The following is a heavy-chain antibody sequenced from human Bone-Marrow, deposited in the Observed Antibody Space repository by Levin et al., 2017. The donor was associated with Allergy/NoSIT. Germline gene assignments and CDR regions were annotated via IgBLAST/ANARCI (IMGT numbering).Heavy chain of an antibody. D-gene: IGHD2/OR15-2a*01. J-gene: IGHJ5*02. V-gene: IGHV3-30*03. CDR1: GFTFSDYG. CDR3: ARDHPEYFVDP. Sequence: GESLKISCAVSGFTFSDYGMHWVLQAPGKGLEWVASITKDGSKKYYLDSVKGRSTLSRDSSKNTVSLQMNSLTADDTAVYFCARDHPEYFVDPWGQGTLVIVSS. CDR2: ITKDGSKK.